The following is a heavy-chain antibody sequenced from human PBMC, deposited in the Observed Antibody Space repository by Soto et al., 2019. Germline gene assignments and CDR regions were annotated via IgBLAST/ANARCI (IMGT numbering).Heavy chain of an antibody. Sequence: GGSLRLSCAASGFTFSSYAMSWVRQAPGKGLEWVSAISGSGGSTYYADSVKGRFTISRDNSKNTLYLQMNSLRAEDTAVYYCAKALHPYCSGGSCPNELIYIMDVWGQGTTVTGSS. D-gene: IGHD2-15*01. CDR1: GFTFSSYA. J-gene: IGHJ6*02. CDR3: AKALHPYCSGGSCPNELIYIMDV. V-gene: IGHV3-23*01. CDR2: ISGSGGST.